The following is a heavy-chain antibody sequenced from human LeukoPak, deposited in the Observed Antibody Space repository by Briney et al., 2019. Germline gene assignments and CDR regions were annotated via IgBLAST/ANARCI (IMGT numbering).Heavy chain of an antibody. Sequence: GDSLRLSCAASGFAFTKYWMTWVRQAPGKGLEWVGNIKQDGSDKNYMDSVKGRFTISRDNTKNSVYLQMSSLRAEDTAVYYCAREVWGPEYWGQGTLVTVSS. CDR1: GFAFTKYW. J-gene: IGHJ4*02. CDR2: IKQDGSDK. CDR3: AREVWGPEY. D-gene: IGHD1-14*01. V-gene: IGHV3-7*01.